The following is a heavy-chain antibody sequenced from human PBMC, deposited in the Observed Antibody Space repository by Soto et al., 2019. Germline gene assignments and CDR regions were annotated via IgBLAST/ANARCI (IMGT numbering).Heavy chain of an antibody. D-gene: IGHD4-17*01. CDR3: VKGLRNDYGDFDAFDI. J-gene: IGHJ3*02. CDR2: ISGSGGST. V-gene: IGHV3-23*01. Sequence: GGSLRLSCAASGFTFSSYAMSWVRQAPGKGLEWVSAISGSGGSTYYADSVKGRFTISRDNSKNTLYLQMNSLRAEDTAVYYCVKGLRNDYGDFDAFDIWGQGTMVTVSS. CDR1: GFTFSSYA.